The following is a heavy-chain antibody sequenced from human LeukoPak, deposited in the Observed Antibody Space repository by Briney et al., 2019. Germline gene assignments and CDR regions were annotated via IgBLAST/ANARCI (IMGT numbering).Heavy chain of an antibody. CDR1: GFIFSSYN. CDR2: ITSDSSHI. V-gene: IGHV3-21*01. CDR3: ARDRGYNWNDVGRHDY. J-gene: IGHJ4*02. Sequence: GGSLRLSCAASGFIFSSYNMNWVRQAPGKGLEWVSSITSDSSHIYYADSVKGRFTISRDNAKNSLYLQMNSLRAEDTAVYYCARDRGYNWNDVGRHDYWGQGTLVTVSS. D-gene: IGHD1-1*01.